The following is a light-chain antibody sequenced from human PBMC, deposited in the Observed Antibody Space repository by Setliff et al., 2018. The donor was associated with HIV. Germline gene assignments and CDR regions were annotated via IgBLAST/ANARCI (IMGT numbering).Light chain of an antibody. CDR2: QAT. V-gene: IGLV2-23*01. CDR1: SSDIGRYNL. CDR3: CSNTGSNTYV. Sequence: QSALTQPASVSGSPGQSITISCTGTSSDIGRYNLVSWYQQYPGKAPKLMIYQATKRPSGVSNRFSGSKSGNTVSLTISGLHVEDEADYYCCSNTGSNTYVFGSGTKVTVL. J-gene: IGLJ1*01.